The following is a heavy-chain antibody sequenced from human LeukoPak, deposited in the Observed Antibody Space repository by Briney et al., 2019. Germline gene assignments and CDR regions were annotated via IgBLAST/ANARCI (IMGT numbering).Heavy chain of an antibody. D-gene: IGHD6-19*01. J-gene: IGHJ4*02. CDR3: VRFSTGWDDAH. CDR2: IYSGGST. V-gene: IGHV3-53*01. Sequence: GGSLRLSCTVSGFSVKNNYMSWVRQPPGKGLEWVSAIYSGGSTFYTDSVKGRFTVSRDIAQNTLSLQMNSLRADDTAIYYCVRFSTGWDDAHWGQGALVSVSS. CDR1: GFSVKNNY.